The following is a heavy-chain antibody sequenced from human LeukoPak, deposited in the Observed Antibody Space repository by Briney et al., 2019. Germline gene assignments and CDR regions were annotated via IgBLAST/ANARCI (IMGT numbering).Heavy chain of an antibody. CDR3: AKESLGVVPSATFDY. Sequence: PGGSLRLSCAASGITFSSYGMSWVRQAPGKGLEWVSAISGSGGSTCYADSVKGRFTISRDNSKNTLYLQMHSLRAEDTAVYYCAKESLGVVPSATFDYWGQGTLVTVSS. J-gene: IGHJ4*02. V-gene: IGHV3-23*01. CDR2: ISGSGGST. CDR1: GITFSSYG. D-gene: IGHD2-2*01.